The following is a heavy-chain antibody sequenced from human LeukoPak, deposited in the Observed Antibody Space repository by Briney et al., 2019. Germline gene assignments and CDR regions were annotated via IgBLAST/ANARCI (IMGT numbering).Heavy chain of an antibody. CDR3: AREGGSGWDYYYYYMDV. CDR2: LSSSTTNK. Sequence: GGSLRLSCAASGFTFSSYWMSWVRQAPGKGLEWVASLSSSTTNKYYADSVKGRFTISRDNAKKSLYLQMNSLRVEDTAIYYCAREGGSGWDYYYYYMDVWGQGTMVTVSS. J-gene: IGHJ6*03. CDR1: GFTFSSYW. V-gene: IGHV3-21*01. D-gene: IGHD6-19*01.